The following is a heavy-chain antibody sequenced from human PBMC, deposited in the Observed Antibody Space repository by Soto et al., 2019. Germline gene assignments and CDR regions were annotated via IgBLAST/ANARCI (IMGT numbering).Heavy chain of an antibody. Sequence: LRLSCAASGFTFSSYWMHWVRQAPGKGLVWVSRINSDGSSTSYADSVKGRFTISRDNAKNTLYLQMNSLRAEDTAVYYCARDPLYYYDSSGYDFFDYWGQGTLVTVSS. CDR3: ARDPLYYYDSSGYDFFDY. CDR1: GFTFSSYW. J-gene: IGHJ4*02. CDR2: INSDGSST. V-gene: IGHV3-74*01. D-gene: IGHD3-22*01.